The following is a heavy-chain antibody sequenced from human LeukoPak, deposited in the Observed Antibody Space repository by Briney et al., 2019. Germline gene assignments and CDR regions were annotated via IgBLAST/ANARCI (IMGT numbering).Heavy chain of an antibody. J-gene: IGHJ4*02. D-gene: IGHD3-22*01. CDR3: AKDISGYYYQFDY. CDR2: INSDGSNT. Sequence: PGGSLRLSCAASRFTFSNYWMHWVRQAPGKGLVWVSRINSDGSNTDYADSVKGRFTISRDNAKNMLYLQMNSLRAEDTALYYCAKDISGYYYQFDYWGQGTLVTVSS. V-gene: IGHV3-74*01. CDR1: RFTFSNYW.